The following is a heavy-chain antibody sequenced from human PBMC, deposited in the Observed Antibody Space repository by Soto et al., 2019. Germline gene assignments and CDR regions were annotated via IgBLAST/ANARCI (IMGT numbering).Heavy chain of an antibody. CDR2: IYWDDNK. J-gene: IGHJ6*02. V-gene: IGHV2-5*02. Sequence: SGPTLVNPTQTLTLTCNFSGFSLSTSGEGVGWIRQPPGKALEWLAFIYWDDNKRYIPSLESRLTITKNTSKNQVVLKMTNMDPVDTATYYCIQSRCGGDCLQSYASYYYYGMDVWGQGTTVTVSS. D-gene: IGHD2-21*02. CDR1: GFSLSTSGEG. CDR3: IQSRCGGDCLQSYASYYYYGMDV.